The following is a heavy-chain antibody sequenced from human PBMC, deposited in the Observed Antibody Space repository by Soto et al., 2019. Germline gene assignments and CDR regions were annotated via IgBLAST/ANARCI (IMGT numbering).Heavy chain of an antibody. V-gene: IGHV1-46*01. Sequence: GASVKVSCKASGYTFTSYYMHWVRQAPGQGLEWMGIINPSGGSTSYAQKFQGRVTMTRDTSTSTVYMELSSLRSEDTAVYYCARDNLRDYLDLWHYYYYYGMDVWGQGTTVTVSS. CDR3: ARDNLRDYLDLWHYYYYYGMDV. CDR1: GYTFTSYY. D-gene: IGHD3-16*01. CDR2: INPSGGST. J-gene: IGHJ6*02.